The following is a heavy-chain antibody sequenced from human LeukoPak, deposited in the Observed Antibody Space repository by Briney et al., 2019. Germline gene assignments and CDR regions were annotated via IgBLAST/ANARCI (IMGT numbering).Heavy chain of an antibody. J-gene: IGHJ3*02. D-gene: IGHD3-22*01. CDR1: GFTFSSYG. Sequence: GGSLRLSCAASGFTFSSYGMHWVRQAPGKGLEWVAFIRYDGSNKYYADSVKGRFTISRDNSKNTLYLQMNSLRAEHTAVYYCAKVPLPLPSSRITMIVVGSGDDAFDIWGQGTMVTVSS. V-gene: IGHV3-30*02. CDR2: IRYDGSNK. CDR3: AKVPLPLPSSRITMIVVGSGDDAFDI.